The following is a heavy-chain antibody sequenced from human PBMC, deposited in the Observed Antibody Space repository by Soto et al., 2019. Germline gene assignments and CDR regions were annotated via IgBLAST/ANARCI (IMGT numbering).Heavy chain of an antibody. CDR3: ASGRSAQYFGF. CDR2: IIPTFGTA. D-gene: IGHD1-26*01. V-gene: IGHV1-69*06. CDR1: GGTFSSHG. Sequence: QVQLVQSGTVVQRRGSSVKVSCQASGGTFSSHGMAWVRQAPGQGLEWMGGIIPTFGTATYAPKFQGRVTITGGKSTYTAYMELSSLSSEDTGVYYCASGRSAQYFGFWGQGTLFTVSS. J-gene: IGHJ4*02.